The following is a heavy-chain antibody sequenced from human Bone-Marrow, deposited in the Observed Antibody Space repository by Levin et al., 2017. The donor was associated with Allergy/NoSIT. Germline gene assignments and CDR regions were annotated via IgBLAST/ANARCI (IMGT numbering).Heavy chain of an antibody. Sequence: GESLKISCAASGLTVSTNFMNWVRRAPGKGLEWVSALFTSGATYYADSVKGRFTISRDSSKNTVYLHMTSLGVEDTAIYYCARIRLSLYYFDYWGQGTLVTVSS. V-gene: IGHV3-53*01. CDR1: GLTVSTNF. CDR3: ARIRLSLYYFDY. CDR2: LFTSGAT. J-gene: IGHJ4*02. D-gene: IGHD3-3*01.